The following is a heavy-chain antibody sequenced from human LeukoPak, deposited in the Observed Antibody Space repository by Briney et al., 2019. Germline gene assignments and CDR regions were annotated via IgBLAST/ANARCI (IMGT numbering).Heavy chain of an antibody. Sequence: SVEVSCKASGGTFSSYAISWVRQAPGQGLEWMGRIIPIFGIANYAQKFQGRITITADKSTSTAYMELSSLRSEDTAVYYCARGYYYDSSGYYYDAFDIWGQGTMVTVSS. V-gene: IGHV1-69*04. J-gene: IGHJ3*02. CDR2: IIPIFGIA. CDR3: ARGYYYDSSGYYYDAFDI. D-gene: IGHD3-22*01. CDR1: GGTFSSYA.